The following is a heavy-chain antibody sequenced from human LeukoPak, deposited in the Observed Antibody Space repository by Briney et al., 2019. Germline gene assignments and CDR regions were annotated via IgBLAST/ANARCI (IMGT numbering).Heavy chain of an antibody. Sequence: SETLSLTCTVSGYSISSDYYWSWIRQPPGKGLEWIGYIYYSGSTNYNPSLKSRVTISVDTSKNQFSLKLSSVTAADTAVYYCASVDTAMAFDPWGQGTLVTVSS. V-gene: IGHV4-61*01. CDR2: IYYSGST. D-gene: IGHD5-18*01. CDR1: GYSISSDYY. J-gene: IGHJ5*02. CDR3: ASVDTAMAFDP.